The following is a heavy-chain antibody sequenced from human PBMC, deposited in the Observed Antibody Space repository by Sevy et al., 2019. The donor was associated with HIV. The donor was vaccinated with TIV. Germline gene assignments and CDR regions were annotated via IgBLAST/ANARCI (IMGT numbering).Heavy chain of an antibody. CDR2: IYHSGST. Sequence: SETLSLTCAVSGGSISSNNWWNWVRQTPGKGLEWIGEIYHSGSTNRNPSLKSRVTISVDKSKNQFSLKLSSVTAADTAVYYCATGVGGYCSSTSCHVDYWGQGTLVTLSS. CDR1: GGSISSNNW. J-gene: IGHJ4*02. CDR3: ATGVGGYCSSTSCHVDY. D-gene: IGHD2-2*03. V-gene: IGHV4-4*02.